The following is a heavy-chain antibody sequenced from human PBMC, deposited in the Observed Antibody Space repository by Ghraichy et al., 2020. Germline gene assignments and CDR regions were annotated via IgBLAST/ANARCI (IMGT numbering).Heavy chain of an antibody. J-gene: IGHJ3*02. CDR1: GFTFDDYA. V-gene: IGHV3-9*01. D-gene: IGHD4-17*01. CDR2: ISWNSGSI. Sequence: GGSLRLSCAASGFTFDDYAMHWVRQAPGKGLEWVSGISWNSGSIGYADSVKGRFTISRDNAKNSLYLQMNSLRAEDTALYYCAKDISDGDYVEYAGRAFDIWGQGTMVTVSS. CDR3: AKDISDGDYVEYAGRAFDI.